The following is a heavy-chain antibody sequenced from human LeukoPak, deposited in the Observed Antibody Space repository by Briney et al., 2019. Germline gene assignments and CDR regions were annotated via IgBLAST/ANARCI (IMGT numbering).Heavy chain of an antibody. Sequence: PSETLSLTCTVSGGSISSYYWSWIRQPPGKGLEWIGYIYYSGSTNYNPSLKSRVTISVDTSKNQFSLKLSSVTAADTAVYYCARDRGSYWGPDYYYYGMDVWGQGTTVTVSS. CDR1: GGSISSYY. J-gene: IGHJ6*02. V-gene: IGHV4-59*12. CDR2: IYYSGST. D-gene: IGHD1-26*01. CDR3: ARDRGSYWGPDYYYYGMDV.